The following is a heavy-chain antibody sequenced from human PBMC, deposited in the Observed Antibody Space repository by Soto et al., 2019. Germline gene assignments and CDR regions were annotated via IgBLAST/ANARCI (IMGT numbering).Heavy chain of an antibody. CDR3: AKAPVGFGELHFDY. J-gene: IGHJ4*02. V-gene: IGHV3-23*01. CDR1: GFTFSNYA. Sequence: GGSLRLSCAASGFTFSNYAMSWVRQAPGKGLEWVSGISGGVDATYYADSVRGRFAISRDNSKNTLYLQVNSLRAEDTAVYYCAKAPVGFGELHFDYWGQGALVTVSS. D-gene: IGHD3-10*01. CDR2: ISGGVDAT.